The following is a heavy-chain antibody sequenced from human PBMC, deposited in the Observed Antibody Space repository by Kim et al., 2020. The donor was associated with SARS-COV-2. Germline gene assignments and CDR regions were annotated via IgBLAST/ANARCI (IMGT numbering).Heavy chain of an antibody. D-gene: IGHD6-6*01. Sequence: GGSLRLSCAASGFTFSSYGMHWVRQAPGKGLEWVAVISYDGSNKYYADSVKGRFTISRDNSKNTLYLQMNSLRAEDTAVYYCAKDPVYIAARPRVDYWGQGTLVTVSS. CDR1: GFTFSSYG. CDR2: ISYDGSNK. V-gene: IGHV3-30*18. J-gene: IGHJ4*02. CDR3: AKDPVYIAARPRVDY.